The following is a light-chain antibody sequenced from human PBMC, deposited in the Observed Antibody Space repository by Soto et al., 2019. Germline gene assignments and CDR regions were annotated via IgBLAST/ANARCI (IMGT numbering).Light chain of an antibody. Sequence: EIVLTQSPGTLSLSPGERATLSCRASQSVSSSYLAWYQQKPGQAPRLLIDGASSRATGIPDRFSGSGSGTDFTLTISRLEPEDFAVYYCQQDGSSPTFGQGTKVDIK. V-gene: IGKV3-20*01. CDR3: QQDGSSPT. J-gene: IGKJ1*01. CDR2: GAS. CDR1: QSVSSSY.